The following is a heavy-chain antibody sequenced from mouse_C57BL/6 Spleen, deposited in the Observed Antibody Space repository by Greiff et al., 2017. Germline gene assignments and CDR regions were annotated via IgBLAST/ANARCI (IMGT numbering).Heavy chain of an antibody. J-gene: IGHJ2*01. CDR2: IYPGDGDT. D-gene: IGHD1-1*01. V-gene: IGHV1-80*01. CDR3: ARREYGSSYGDFDY. CDR1: GYAFSSYW. Sequence: QVQLQQSGAELVKPGASVKISCKASGYAFSSYWMNWVKQRPGKGLEWIGQIYPGDGDTNYNGKFKGKATLTADKSSSTAYMQLSSLTSEDSAVYFCARREYGSSYGDFDYWGQGTTLTVSS.